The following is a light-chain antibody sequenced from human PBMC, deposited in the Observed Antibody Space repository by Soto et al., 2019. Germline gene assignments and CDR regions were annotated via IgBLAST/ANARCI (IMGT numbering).Light chain of an antibody. J-gene: IGKJ1*01. V-gene: IGKV1-27*01. Sequence: DVQMTQSPSSPSASVGDRVTITCRASQGISNSLAWYQQRPGRVPKLLIYGASNLQSEVPSRFSGSGSGRDFTLTISSLQPEDVATYYCQKYDSAVRTFGQGTKWIS. CDR2: GAS. CDR1: QGISNS. CDR3: QKYDSAVRT.